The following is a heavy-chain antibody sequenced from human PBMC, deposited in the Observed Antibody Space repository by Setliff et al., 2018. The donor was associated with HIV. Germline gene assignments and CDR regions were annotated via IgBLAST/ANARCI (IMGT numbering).Heavy chain of an antibody. Sequence: SETLSLTCVVSGGSFSGYSWGWIRQPPGKGLEWIGYMYSGGNTYYKPSLKSRVTMSVDSSKNQFSLKLSSVTAADTAVYYCASSPAWRSDSGLHTFDYWGQGTLVTVSS. D-gene: IGHD2-15*01. V-gene: IGHV4-59*04. CDR2: MYSGGNT. J-gene: IGHJ4*02. CDR3: ASSPAWRSDSGLHTFDY. CDR1: GGSFSGYS.